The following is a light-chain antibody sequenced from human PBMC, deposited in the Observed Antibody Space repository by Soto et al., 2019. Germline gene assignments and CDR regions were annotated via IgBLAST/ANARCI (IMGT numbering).Light chain of an antibody. J-gene: IGKJ5*01. V-gene: IGKV2-28*01. CDR2: LGS. Sequence: DIVMTQSPLSLPVTPGEPASISCRSSQSLLHSNGYNYLDWYPQKPGQSPQLLIYLGSNRASGVPDRFSGSGSGTDFTLKISRVEAEDVGVYYCMQALQTPLITFGQGTRLEIK. CDR1: QSLLHSNGYNY. CDR3: MQALQTPLIT.